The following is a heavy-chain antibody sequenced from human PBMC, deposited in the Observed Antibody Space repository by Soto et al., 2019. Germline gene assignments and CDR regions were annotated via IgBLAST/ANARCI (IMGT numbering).Heavy chain of an antibody. V-gene: IGHV3-30*03. CDR3: ARGPSYSDSYFDC. D-gene: IGHD4-17*01. CDR2: ISYDGNNK. CDR1: EFTFSNYA. Sequence: GGSLRLSCAASEFTFSNYAMHWVRQPPGKGLQWLAVISYDGNNKYYADSVEGRFTISRDNSKNTVYLQMNSLRLEDTAVYYCARGPSYSDSYFDCWGQGTLVTVSS. J-gene: IGHJ4*02.